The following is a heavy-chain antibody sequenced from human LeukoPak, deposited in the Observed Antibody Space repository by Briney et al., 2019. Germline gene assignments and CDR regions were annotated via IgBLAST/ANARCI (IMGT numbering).Heavy chain of an antibody. CDR1: GGSISSSSYY. CDR2: INYSGST. V-gene: IGHV4-39*07. Sequence: SETLSLTCTVSGGSISSSSYYWGWIRQPPGKGLEWIGSINYSGSTYYNPSLKSRVIISVDTSKNQFSLKLSSVTAADTAVYYCARDPGGYCSGGSCYFDAFDIWGQGTMVTVSS. CDR3: ARDPGGYCSGGSCYFDAFDI. J-gene: IGHJ3*02. D-gene: IGHD2-15*01.